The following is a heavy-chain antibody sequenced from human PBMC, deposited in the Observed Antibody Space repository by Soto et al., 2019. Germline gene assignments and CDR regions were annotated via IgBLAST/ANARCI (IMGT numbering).Heavy chain of an antibody. J-gene: IGHJ6*03. V-gene: IGHV3-21*01. CDR3: ARCKLEPPPRHYYYYMDV. D-gene: IGHD1-1*01. CDR1: GFTFSSYS. CDR2: ISSSSSYI. Sequence: GGSLRLSCAASGFTFSSYSMNWVRQAPGKGLEWVSSISSSSSYIYYADSVKGRFTISRDNAKNSLYLQMNSLRAEDTAVYYCARCKLEPPPRHYYYYMDVWGKGTTVTVSS.